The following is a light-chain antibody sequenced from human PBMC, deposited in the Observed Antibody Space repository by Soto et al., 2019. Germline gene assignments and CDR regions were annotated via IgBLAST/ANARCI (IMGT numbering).Light chain of an antibody. CDR3: QHRSNWPPKIT. J-gene: IGKJ5*01. Sequence: EIVLTQSPATLSLSPGERATLSCRASQSVSSYLAWYQQKPGQAPRLLIYDASNRATGIPARFSGSGSGTDFTLTISSLEPEAFEGYYGQHRSNWPPKITFGQGTRVEIK. CDR2: DAS. CDR1: QSVSSY. V-gene: IGKV3-11*01.